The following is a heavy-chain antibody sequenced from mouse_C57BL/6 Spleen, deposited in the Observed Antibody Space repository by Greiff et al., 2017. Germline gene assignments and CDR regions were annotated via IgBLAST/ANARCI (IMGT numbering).Heavy chain of an antibody. CDR2: ISSGGGYT. J-gene: IGHJ2*01. CDR1: GFTFSSYG. CDR3: ARRANWVFDY. V-gene: IGHV5-6*02. D-gene: IGHD4-1*01. Sequence: EVKVVESGGDLVKPGGSLKLSCAASGFTFSSYGMSWVRQTPDKRLEWVATISSGGGYTYYPDIVKGRITISRDKAKNTLYLQMSRLKSEDTAMYYCARRANWVFDYWGQGTTLTVSS.